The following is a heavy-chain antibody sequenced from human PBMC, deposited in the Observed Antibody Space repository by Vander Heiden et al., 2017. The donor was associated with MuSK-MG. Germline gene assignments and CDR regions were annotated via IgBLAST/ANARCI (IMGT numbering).Heavy chain of an antibody. Sequence: QVQLQESGPGLVKPSETLSLTCVVPSYSISSGYYWGWIRQPPGKGLEGIASIYHSGSTYYNPSLKSRVTISVDTSKNQFSLKLSSVTAADTAVYYCATPGARPLYYFDYWGQGTLITVSS. D-gene: IGHD6-6*01. J-gene: IGHJ4*02. V-gene: IGHV4-38-2*01. CDR2: IYHSGST. CDR1: SYSISSGYY. CDR3: ATPGARPLYYFDY.